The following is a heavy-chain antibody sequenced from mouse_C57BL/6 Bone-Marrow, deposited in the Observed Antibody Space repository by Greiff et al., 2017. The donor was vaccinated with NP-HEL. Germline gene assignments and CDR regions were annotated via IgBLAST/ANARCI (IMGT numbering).Heavy chain of an antibody. CDR3: ARDNDGYLYYFDY. V-gene: IGHV3-6*01. CDR1: GYSITSGYY. Sequence: DVQLQESGPGLVKPSQSLSLTCSVTGYSITSGYYWNWIRQFPGNKLEWMGYISYDGSNNYNPSLKNRISITRDTSKNQFFLKLNSVTTEDTATYYCARDNDGYLYYFDYWGQGTTLTVSS. CDR2: ISYDGSN. J-gene: IGHJ2*01. D-gene: IGHD2-3*01.